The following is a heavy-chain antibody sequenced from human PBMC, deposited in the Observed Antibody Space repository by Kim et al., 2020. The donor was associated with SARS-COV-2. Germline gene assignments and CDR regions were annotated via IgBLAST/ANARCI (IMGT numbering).Heavy chain of an antibody. Sequence: SETLSLTCTVSGDSVTSQSHYWGWIRLSPGKGLEWVGSSYFDGSTYYKPSLKSRLTISLDTSKNQFSLRLQSVTAADTAIYYCARLYGDYAFHIDSWGRG. CDR2: SYFDGST. J-gene: IGHJ4*02. V-gene: IGHV4-39*01. CDR3: ARLYGDYAFHIDS. D-gene: IGHD4-17*01. CDR1: GDSVTSQSHY.